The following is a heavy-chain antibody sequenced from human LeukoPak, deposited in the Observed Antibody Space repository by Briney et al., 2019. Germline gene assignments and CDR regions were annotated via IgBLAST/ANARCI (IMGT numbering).Heavy chain of an antibody. Sequence: SETLSLTCTVSGGSISSYYWSWIRQPAGKGLEWIRRIYTSGSTNYSPSLKSRVTISVDKSKNQFSLKLSSVTAADTAVYYCARDGAGGDAFDIWGQGTMVTVSS. CDR3: ARDGAGGDAFDI. D-gene: IGHD4-23*01. V-gene: IGHV4-4*07. J-gene: IGHJ3*02. CDR2: IYTSGST. CDR1: GGSISSYY.